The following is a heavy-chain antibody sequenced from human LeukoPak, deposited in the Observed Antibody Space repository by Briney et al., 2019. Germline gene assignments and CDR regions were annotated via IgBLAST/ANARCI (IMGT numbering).Heavy chain of an antibody. CDR2: IKKDGSEK. Sequence: GGSLRLSCSASGFTFSSYWMSWVRQAPGKGLEWVANIKKDGSEKKYVDSVKGRFTISRDNAKNSLFLQMNSLRVEDTALCYCVREGGSDWYSGWFDPWGQGTQVTVSS. J-gene: IGHJ5*02. CDR3: VREGGSDWYSGWFDP. V-gene: IGHV3-7*01. D-gene: IGHD6-19*01. CDR1: GFTFSSYW.